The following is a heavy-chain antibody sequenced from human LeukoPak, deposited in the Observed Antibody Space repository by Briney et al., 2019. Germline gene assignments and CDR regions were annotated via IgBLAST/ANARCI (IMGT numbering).Heavy chain of an antibody. CDR2: INPSGGST. CDR3: ARAYGSGNWFDP. CDR1: GYTFTSYY. Sequence: AAVKVSCKASGYTFTSYYMHWVRQAPAQGLEWMGIINPSGGSTSYAQKFQGRVTMTRDMSTSTVYMELSSLRSEDTAVYYCARAYGSGNWFDPWGQGTLVTVSS. J-gene: IGHJ5*02. D-gene: IGHD3-10*01. V-gene: IGHV1-46*01.